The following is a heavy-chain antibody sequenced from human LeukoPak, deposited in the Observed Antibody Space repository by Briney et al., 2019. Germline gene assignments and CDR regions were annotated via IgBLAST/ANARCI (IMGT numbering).Heavy chain of an antibody. Sequence: SETLSLTCTVSGGSISSYYWSWIRQPPGKGLEWIEYIYYSGSTNYNPSLKSRVTISVDTSKNQFSLKLSSVTAADTAVYYCARAASNSAADYWGQGTLVTVSS. CDR2: IYYSGST. CDR3: ARAASNSAADY. J-gene: IGHJ4*02. D-gene: IGHD2-2*01. CDR1: GGSISSYY. V-gene: IGHV4-59*01.